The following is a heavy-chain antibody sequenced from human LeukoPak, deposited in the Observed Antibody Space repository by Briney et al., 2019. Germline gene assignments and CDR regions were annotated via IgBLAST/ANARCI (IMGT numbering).Heavy chain of an antibody. V-gene: IGHV3-7*01. J-gene: IGHJ3*02. CDR1: GFTFRGYW. CDR3: ARISAVASGASDI. Sequence: GGSLRLSCAASGFTFRGYWMSWVRQAPGKGLQWVANIKQDGSGQYYVDSVKGRFTISRDNAKNSLYPQMNSLRVEDTAVYYCARISAVASGASDIWGQGTMVTVSS. D-gene: IGHD4-23*01. CDR2: IKQDGSGQ.